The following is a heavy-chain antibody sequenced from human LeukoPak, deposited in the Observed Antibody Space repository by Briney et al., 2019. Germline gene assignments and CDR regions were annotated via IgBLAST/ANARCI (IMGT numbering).Heavy chain of an antibody. CDR1: GFTFSSYA. CDR2: ISGSGGST. Sequence: GGSLRLSCAASGFTFSSYAMTWVRQAPGKGLEWVSGISGSGGSTYYADSVKGRFTISRDNAKNSLYLQLNSLRAEDTAVYYCARDPHYYNSSDDSWGQGTLVTVSS. V-gene: IGHV3-23*01. J-gene: IGHJ4*02. D-gene: IGHD3-22*01. CDR3: ARDPHYYNSSDDS.